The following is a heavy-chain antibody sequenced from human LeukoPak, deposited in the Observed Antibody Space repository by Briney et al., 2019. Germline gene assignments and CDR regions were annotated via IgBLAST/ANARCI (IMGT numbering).Heavy chain of an antibody. CDR3: ARTVVSGGAFDI. V-gene: IGHV4-34*01. CDR2: INHSGST. J-gene: IGHJ3*02. CDR1: GGSFSGYY. Sequence: SETLSLTCAVYGGSFSGYYWSWIRQPPGKGLEWIGEINHSGSTNYNPSLKSRVTISVDTSKNQFSLKLSSVTAADTAVYYCARTVVSGGAFDIWGQGTMVTVSS. D-gene: IGHD2-15*01.